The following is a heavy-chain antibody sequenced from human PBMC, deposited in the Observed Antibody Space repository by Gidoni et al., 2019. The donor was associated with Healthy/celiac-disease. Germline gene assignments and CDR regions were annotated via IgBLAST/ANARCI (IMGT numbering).Heavy chain of an antibody. CDR1: GYSFTSYG. CDR3: ARHEGGDVWSGYSDYYGMDV. V-gene: IGHV5-51*01. Sequence: EVQLVQSGAEVKQPGESLKISCKGSGYSFTSYGIGWVRQMPGKGLEWMGIIYPGDADTRYSPSFQGQVTISADKSISTAYLQWSSLKASDTAMYYCARHEGGDVWSGYSDYYGMDVWGQGTTVTVSS. D-gene: IGHD3-3*01. CDR2: IYPGDADT. J-gene: IGHJ6*02.